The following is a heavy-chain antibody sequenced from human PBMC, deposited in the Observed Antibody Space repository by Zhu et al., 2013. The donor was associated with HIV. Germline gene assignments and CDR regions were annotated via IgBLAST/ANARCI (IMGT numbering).Heavy chain of an antibody. D-gene: IGHD4-4*01. V-gene: IGHV1-69*01. CDR2: IIPIFGTA. J-gene: IGHJ6*02. Sequence: QVQLVQSGAEVKKPGSSVKVSCKASGGTFSSYAISWVRQAPGQGLEWMGGIIPIFGTANYAQKFQGRVTITADESTSTAYMELSSLRSEDTAVYYCARGSGATVTPYYYYGMDVWGQGDHGSPSP. CDR1: GGTFSSYA. CDR3: ARGSGATVTPYYYYGMDV.